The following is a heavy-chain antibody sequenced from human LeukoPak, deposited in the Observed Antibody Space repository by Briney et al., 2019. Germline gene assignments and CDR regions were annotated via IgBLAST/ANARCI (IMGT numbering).Heavy chain of an antibody. J-gene: IGHJ4*02. CDR1: GFTFSSYG. Sequence: GGSLRLSCAASGFTFSSYGMHWVRQAPGKGLEWVAVISYDGSNKYYADSVKGRFTISRDNSKNTLYLQMNSLRAEDTAVYYCAKEGKHVVATITRGPDYWGQGTLVTVSS. D-gene: IGHD5-12*01. CDR3: AKEGKHVVATITRGPDY. CDR2: ISYDGSNK. V-gene: IGHV3-30*18.